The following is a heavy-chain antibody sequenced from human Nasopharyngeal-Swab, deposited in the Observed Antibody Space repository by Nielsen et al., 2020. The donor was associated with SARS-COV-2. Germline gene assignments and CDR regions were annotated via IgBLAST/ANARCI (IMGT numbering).Heavy chain of an antibody. Sequence: ASVTVSCKASGYTFTSYDINWVRQATGQGLEWMGWMNPNSGNTGYAQKFQGRVTMTRNTSISTAYMELSSLRSEDTAVYYCARPYSNYGASYYYYYYMDVWGKGTTVTVSS. CDR3: ARPYSNYGASYYYYYYMDV. J-gene: IGHJ6*03. D-gene: IGHD4-11*01. V-gene: IGHV1-8*01. CDR2: MNPNSGNT. CDR1: GYTFTSYD.